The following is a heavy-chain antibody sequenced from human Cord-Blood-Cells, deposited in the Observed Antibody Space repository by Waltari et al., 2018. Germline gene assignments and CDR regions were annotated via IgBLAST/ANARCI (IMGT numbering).Heavy chain of an antibody. CDR2: ISSSSSYI. V-gene: IGHV3-21*01. J-gene: IGHJ3*02. Sequence: EVQLVESGGGLVKPGGSLRLSCAASGFTFSSYRMNWVRQAPGKGLEWVSSISSSSSYIYYADSVKGRFTISRDNAKNSLYLQMNSLRAEDTAVYYCAREVRNYYGSGSYFMPDAFDIWGQGTMVTVSS. CDR1: GFTFSSYR. D-gene: IGHD3-10*01. CDR3: AREVRNYYGSGSYFMPDAFDI.